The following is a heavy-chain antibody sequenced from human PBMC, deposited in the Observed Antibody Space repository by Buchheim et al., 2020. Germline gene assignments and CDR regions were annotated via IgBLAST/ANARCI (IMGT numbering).Heavy chain of an antibody. V-gene: IGHV4-34*01. D-gene: IGHD1-26*01. J-gene: IGHJ6*02. CDR3: AREGTYSGSYYPYYYGMDV. CDR1: GGSFSGYY. CDR2: INHSGST. Sequence: QVQLQQWGAGLLKPSETLSLTCAVYGGSFSGYYWSWIRQPPGKGLEWIGEINHSGSTNYNPSLKSRVTISVNTSKNQFSLKVSSVTAAVTAVYYCAREGTYSGSYYPYYYGMDVWGQGTT.